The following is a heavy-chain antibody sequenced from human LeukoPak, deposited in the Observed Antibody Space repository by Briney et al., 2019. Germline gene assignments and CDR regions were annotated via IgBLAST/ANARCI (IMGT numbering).Heavy chain of an antibody. V-gene: IGHV1-69*04. CDR1: GGTFITYA. Sequence: GASVKVSYKASGGTFITYAMSWVRQAPGQGREGMGRIIPILGITNYAQKFQGRVTITADKSTNTAYMELSNLRSEDTAVYYCARDRALVRELWSASAFDYWSQGTLVTVSS. CDR3: ARDRALVRELWSASAFDY. D-gene: IGHD5-18*01. CDR2: IIPILGIT. J-gene: IGHJ4*02.